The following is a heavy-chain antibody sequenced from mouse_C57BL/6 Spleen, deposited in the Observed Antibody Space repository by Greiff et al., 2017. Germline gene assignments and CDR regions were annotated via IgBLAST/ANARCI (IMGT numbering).Heavy chain of an antibody. CDR2: ISSGGDYI. V-gene: IGHV5-9-1*02. Sequence: EVQRVESGAGLVKPGGSLKLSCAASGFTFSSYAMSWVRQTPEKRLEWVAYISSGGDYIYYADTVKGRFTISRDNARNTLYLQMSSLKSEDTAMYYCTRDPSIYYDYGGFAYWGQGTLVTVSA. CDR1: GFTFSSYA. J-gene: IGHJ3*01. D-gene: IGHD2-4*01. CDR3: TRDPSIYYDYGGFAY.